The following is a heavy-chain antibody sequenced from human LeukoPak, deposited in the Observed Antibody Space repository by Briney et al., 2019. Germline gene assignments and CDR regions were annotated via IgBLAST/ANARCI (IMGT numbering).Heavy chain of an antibody. CDR3: ARSYHGSGSYSQYYFDY. CDR2: IWNDGSNQ. CDR1: GFTFSIYG. J-gene: IGHJ4*02. D-gene: IGHD3-10*01. Sequence: GRSLRLSCAASGFTFSIYGMHWVRQAPGKGLEWVAVIWNDGSNQYYADSVKGRFTISRDNSMNMLYLQMNSLTFEDTALYYCARSYHGSGSYSQYYFDYWGQGTLVTVSS. V-gene: IGHV3-33*01.